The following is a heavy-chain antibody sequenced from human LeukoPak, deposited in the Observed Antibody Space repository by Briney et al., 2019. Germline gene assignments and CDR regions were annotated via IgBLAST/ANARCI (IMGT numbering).Heavy chain of an antibody. CDR1: GYTFTGYY. CDR3: ARDRSFYDILTGYLDY. V-gene: IGHV1-2*02. D-gene: IGHD3-9*01. Sequence: ASVKVSCKASGYTFTGYYMHWVRQAPGQGLEWMGWINPNSGGTNYAQKFQGRVTMTRDTSISTAYMELSRLRSDDAAVYYCARDRSFYDILTGYLDYWGQGTLVTVSS. CDR2: INPNSGGT. J-gene: IGHJ4*02.